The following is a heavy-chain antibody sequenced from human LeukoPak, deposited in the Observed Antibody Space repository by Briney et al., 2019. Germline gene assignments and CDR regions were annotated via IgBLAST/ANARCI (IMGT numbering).Heavy chain of an antibody. CDR3: ARAGYSSSWYDY. V-gene: IGHV4-34*01. Sequence: SETLSLTCAVYGGSFSGYYWSWIRQPPGKGLEWIGEINHSGSTNYNPSLKSRVTISVDMSKNQFSLKLSSVTAADTAVYYCARAGYSSSWYDYWGQGTLVTVSS. D-gene: IGHD6-13*01. CDR2: INHSGST. CDR1: GGSFSGYY. J-gene: IGHJ4*02.